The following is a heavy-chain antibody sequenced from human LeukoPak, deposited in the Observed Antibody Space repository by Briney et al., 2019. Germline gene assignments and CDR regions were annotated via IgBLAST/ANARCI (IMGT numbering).Heavy chain of an antibody. V-gene: IGHV3-49*04. Sequence: GGSLSLSCTASGFTFGDYAMRWVRQAPGKGREWVGFIRSKAYGGTTEYAASVKGRFTISRDDSKSIAYLQMNSLKTEDTAVYYCTSTLLWCGELFDYWGQGTLVTVSS. CDR3: TSTLLWCGELFDY. J-gene: IGHJ4*02. CDR2: IRSKAYGGTT. D-gene: IGHD3-10*01. CDR1: GFTFGDYA.